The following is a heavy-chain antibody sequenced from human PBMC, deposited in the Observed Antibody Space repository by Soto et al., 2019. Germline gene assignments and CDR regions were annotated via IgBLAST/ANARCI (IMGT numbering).Heavy chain of an antibody. CDR1: GFRFNTYG. CDR3: ANDLNARGYFDY. J-gene: IGHJ4*02. V-gene: IGHV3-30*18. CDR2: ISFDGKSK. D-gene: IGHD3-16*01. Sequence: QVQLVESGGGVVQPGRSLRLSCAASGFRFNTYGLHWVRQAPGKGLEWVAVISFDGKSKFYTDSVKGRFTISRDNPKNTLFLQMNSLRAEDTAVYYCANDLNARGYFDYWGQGALVTVSS.